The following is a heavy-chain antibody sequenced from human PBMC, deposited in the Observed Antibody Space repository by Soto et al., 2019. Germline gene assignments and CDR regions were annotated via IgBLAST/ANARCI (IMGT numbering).Heavy chain of an antibody. CDR3: ARLLDYGAPSINWFDP. D-gene: IGHD4-17*01. J-gene: IGHJ5*02. V-gene: IGHV4-61*08. Sequence: ETLSLTCSVSGASIYNGGYFWSWIRQSPGKGLEWIGHIHNSGSANYNPSLKSRVTISVDTSKNQFSLKLSSVTAADTAVYYCARLLDYGAPSINWFDPWGQGTLVTVSS. CDR1: GASIYNGGYF. CDR2: IHNSGSA.